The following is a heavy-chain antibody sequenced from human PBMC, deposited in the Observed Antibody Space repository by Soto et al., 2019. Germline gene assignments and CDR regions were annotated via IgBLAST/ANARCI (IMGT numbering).Heavy chain of an antibody. CDR3: SRAYLGRLPRRADYYHERYV. Sequence: EVQLVASGGGSVQPGESLRLSCAASGFSFRDYDMHWVRQRTGKGLEWVSGLGAADDPYYIASVKGRFSVSRDNAQNSLYLQMNNRRVDDTAVYFCSRAYLGRLPRRADYYHERYVWGRGTTVTVSS. CDR2: LGAADDP. V-gene: IGHV3-13*05. CDR1: GFSFRDYD. D-gene: IGHD1-26*01. J-gene: IGHJ6*02.